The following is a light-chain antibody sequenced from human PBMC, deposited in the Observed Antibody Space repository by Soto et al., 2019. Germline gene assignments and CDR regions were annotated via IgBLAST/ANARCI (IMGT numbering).Light chain of an antibody. CDR1: QSISSN. J-gene: IGKJ1*01. CDR2: GAS. V-gene: IGKV3-15*01. Sequence: EIVMTQSPVTLSVSPGESATLSCRASQSISSNLAWYQQKPGQAPRLLIYGASTRATDIPARFSGSGSGTECTLTISSLQSEDFAVYYCQQYNNWTRTFGQGTKVEIK. CDR3: QQYNNWTRT.